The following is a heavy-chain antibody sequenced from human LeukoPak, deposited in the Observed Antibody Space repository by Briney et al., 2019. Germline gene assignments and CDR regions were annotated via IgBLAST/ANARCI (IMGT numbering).Heavy chain of an antibody. J-gene: IGHJ4*02. Sequence: GGSLRLSCAASGFTFSSYAMSWVRQAPGKGLEWVSAISGSGGSTYYADSVKGRFIISRDNSKNTLYLQMNSLRAEDTAVYYCAKDQGTSPRITLYYFDYWGQGTLVTVSS. CDR1: GFTFSSYA. CDR3: AKDQGTSPRITLYYFDY. CDR2: ISGSGGST. D-gene: IGHD2/OR15-2a*01. V-gene: IGHV3-23*01.